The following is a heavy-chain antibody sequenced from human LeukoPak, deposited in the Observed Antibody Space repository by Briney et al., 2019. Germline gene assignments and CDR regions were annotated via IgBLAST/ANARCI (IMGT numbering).Heavy chain of an antibody. CDR1: XFTFSSYA. Sequence: SXXASXFTFSSYAMHWVRQAAGKGLXWVAFISYDGSNRYYALSVNARFTISRDNSKNTLYLQMNSLRAEDTAVYYCARAPGVTYFDYWGQGTLVTVSS. CDR2: ISYDGSNR. V-gene: IGHV3-30*04. D-gene: IGHD2-21*02. CDR3: ARAPGVTYFDY. J-gene: IGHJ4*02.